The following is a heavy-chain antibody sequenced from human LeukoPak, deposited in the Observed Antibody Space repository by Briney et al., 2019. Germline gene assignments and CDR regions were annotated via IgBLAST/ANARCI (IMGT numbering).Heavy chain of an antibody. CDR3: ARGGLTNGICTNGVCYYYYYMDV. V-gene: IGHV1-69*05. CDR1: GYTFTSYA. D-gene: IGHD2-8*01. Sequence: GASVKVSCKASGYTFTSYAISWVRQAPGQGLEWMGRIIPIFGTANYAQKFQGRVTITTDESTSTAYMELSSLRSEDTAVYYCARGGLTNGICTNGVCYYYYYMDVWGKGTTVTVSS. CDR2: IIPIFGTA. J-gene: IGHJ6*03.